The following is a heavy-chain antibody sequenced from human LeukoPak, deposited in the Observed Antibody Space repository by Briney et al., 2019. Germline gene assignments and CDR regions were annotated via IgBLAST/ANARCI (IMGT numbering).Heavy chain of an antibody. D-gene: IGHD2-8*01. V-gene: IGHV1-46*01. CDR3: AREDVVLVDAVRYYYYGMDV. Sequence: ASVTVSCKASGYNFISYYMHWVRQAPGQGLEWMGIIYPSGGSTSYAQKFQDRVTMTRDTSTSAVYMELSSLKSEDTAVYYCAREDVVLVDAVRYYYYGMDVWGQGTTVTVSS. CDR2: IYPSGGST. J-gene: IGHJ6*02. CDR1: GYNFISYY.